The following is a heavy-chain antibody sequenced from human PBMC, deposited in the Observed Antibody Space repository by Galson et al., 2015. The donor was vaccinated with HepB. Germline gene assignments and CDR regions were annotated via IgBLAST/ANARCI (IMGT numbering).Heavy chain of an antibody. CDR1: RFTFGSYS. CDR2: ISGSSDTI. Sequence: SLRLSCAASRFTFGSYSMNWVRQAPGMGLEWVSYISGSSDTIYYADSAKGRFTVSRDNAKNSLYLQMNSLRAEDTAVYYCARDRRTTYYGSGSYFDYWGQGTLVTVSS. V-gene: IGHV3-48*01. CDR3: ARDRRTTYYGSGSYFDY. J-gene: IGHJ4*02. D-gene: IGHD3-10*01.